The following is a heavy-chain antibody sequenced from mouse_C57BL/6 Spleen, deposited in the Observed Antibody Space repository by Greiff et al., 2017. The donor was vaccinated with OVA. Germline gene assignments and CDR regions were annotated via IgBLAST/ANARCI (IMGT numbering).Heavy chain of an antibody. CDR2: IWSGGST. V-gene: IGHV2-2*01. CDR1: GFSLTSYG. CDR3: ARKDGLGAIDY. D-gene: IGHD2-3*01. J-gene: IGHJ4*01. Sequence: VQLQQSGPGLVQPSQSLSITCTVSGFSLTSYGVHWVRQSPGKGLEWLGVIWSGGSTDYNASFISRLSISKDNSKSQVFLKRNSLQADDTAIYYCARKDGLGAIDYWGQGTSVTVSS.